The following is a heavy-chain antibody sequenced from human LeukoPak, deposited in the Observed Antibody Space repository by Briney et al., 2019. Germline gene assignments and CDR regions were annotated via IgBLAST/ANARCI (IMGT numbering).Heavy chain of an antibody. CDR3: ARGRGYSYGLHY. CDR2: MNPNSGNT. D-gene: IGHD5-18*01. V-gene: IGHV1-8*01. CDR1: GYTFTSYD. Sequence: ASVKVSCKASGYTFTSYDINWVRQATGQGLEWMGWMNPNSGNTGYAQKFQGRVTMTRNTSIRTAYMELSSLRSEDTAVYYCARGRGYSYGLHYWGQGTLVTVSS. J-gene: IGHJ4*02.